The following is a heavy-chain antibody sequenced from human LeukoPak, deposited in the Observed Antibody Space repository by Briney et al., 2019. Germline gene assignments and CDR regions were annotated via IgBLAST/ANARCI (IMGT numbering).Heavy chain of an antibody. Sequence: PSETLSLTCTVSGGSVSSGSYYWSWIRQPPGKGLEWVGYIYYSGSTNYNPSLKSRVTISVDTSKNQFSLKLSSVTAADTAVYYCARGMERWLQLDYWGQGTLVTVSS. D-gene: IGHD5-24*01. CDR2: IYYSGST. CDR3: ARGMERWLQLDY. J-gene: IGHJ4*02. CDR1: GGSVSSGSYY. V-gene: IGHV4-61*01.